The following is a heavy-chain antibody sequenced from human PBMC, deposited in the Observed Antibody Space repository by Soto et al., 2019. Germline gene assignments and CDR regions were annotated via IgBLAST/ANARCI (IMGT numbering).Heavy chain of an antibody. Sequence: GXGPTLVNPKQTLILTCAFSWFSLSRKGMSVSCIRQPPGKALEFLALIDWEEEKFYSPSLRTRLTVSKDTSKSQVVLTLTNVDTVDTATYYYTRSTNWNYEYYFDDWGQGTLVTVSS. D-gene: IGHD1-7*01. CDR2: IDWEEEK. CDR1: WFSLSRKGMS. J-gene: IGHJ4*02. V-gene: IGHV2-70*01. CDR3: TRSTNWNYEYYFDD.